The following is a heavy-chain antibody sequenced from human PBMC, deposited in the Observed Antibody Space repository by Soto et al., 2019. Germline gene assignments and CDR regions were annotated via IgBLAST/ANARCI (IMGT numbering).Heavy chain of an antibody. CDR2: IYSGGST. CDR1: GFTVSSNY. CDR3: ARESWGPTNDGGKEYYFDY. J-gene: IGHJ4*02. V-gene: IGHV3-53*04. D-gene: IGHD1-1*01. Sequence: GGSLRLSCAASGFTVSSNYMSWVRQAPGKGLEWVSVIYSGGSTYYADSVKGRFTISRHNSKNTLYLQMNSLRAEDTAVYYCARESWGPTNDGGKEYYFDYWGQGTLVTVSS.